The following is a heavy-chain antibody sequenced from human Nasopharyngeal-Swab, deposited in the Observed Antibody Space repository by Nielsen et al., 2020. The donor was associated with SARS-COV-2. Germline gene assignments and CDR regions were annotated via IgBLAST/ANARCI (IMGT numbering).Heavy chain of an antibody. D-gene: IGHD4-17*01. CDR2: LYYSGST. V-gene: IGHV4-39*01. Sequence: WIRQPPGKGLEWIGTLYYSGSTYQNPSLKSRVTISVDTSKNQFSLKLSSVTAADTAVYYCASHDYGDYGVVDYWGQGTLVTVSS. CDR3: ASHDYGDYGVVDY. J-gene: IGHJ4*02.